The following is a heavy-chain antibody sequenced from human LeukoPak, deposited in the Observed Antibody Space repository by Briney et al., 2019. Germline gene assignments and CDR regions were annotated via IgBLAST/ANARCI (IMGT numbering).Heavy chain of an antibody. Sequence: GSLRLSCVASGFTVSSNYMSWVCQAPGKGLEWIGNIYRTGTTFYNPSLQSRVSISVDTSKNTFSLKLRSVTAADTAVYYCARDHWDYGSVDDWGQGTLVTVSS. CDR1: GFTVSSNY. CDR2: IYRTGTT. J-gene: IGHJ4*02. D-gene: IGHD3-10*01. V-gene: IGHV4-38-2*02. CDR3: ARDHWDYGSVDD.